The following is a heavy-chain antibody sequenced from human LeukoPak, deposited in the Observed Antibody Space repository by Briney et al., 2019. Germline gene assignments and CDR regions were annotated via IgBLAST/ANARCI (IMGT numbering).Heavy chain of an antibody. CDR3: ATWTTVTAWGAFDI. J-gene: IGHJ3*02. CDR1: GYTLTELS. D-gene: IGHD4-17*01. CDR2: FDPEDGET. Sequence: ASVKVSCKVSGYTLTELSMHWVRQAPGKGLEWMGGFDPEDGETIYAQKFQGRVTMTEDTSTDTAYMELSSLRSEDTAVYYCATWTTVTAWGAFDIWGQGTMVTVSS. V-gene: IGHV1-24*01.